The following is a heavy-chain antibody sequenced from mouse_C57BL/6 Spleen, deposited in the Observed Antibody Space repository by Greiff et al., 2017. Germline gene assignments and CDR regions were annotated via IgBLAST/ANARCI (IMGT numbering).Heavy chain of an antibody. V-gene: IGHV1-52*01. CDR1: GYTFTSYW. CDR2: IDPSDSET. D-gene: IGHD1-1*01. J-gene: IGHJ4*01. CDR3: ARMGSSSPRYAMDY. Sequence: QVQLQQSGAELVRPGSSVKLSCKASGYTFTSYWMHWVKQRPIQGLEWIGNIDPSDSETHYNQKFKDKATLTVDKSSSTAYMQLGSLTSEDSAVYYCARMGSSSPRYAMDYGGQGTSVTVSA.